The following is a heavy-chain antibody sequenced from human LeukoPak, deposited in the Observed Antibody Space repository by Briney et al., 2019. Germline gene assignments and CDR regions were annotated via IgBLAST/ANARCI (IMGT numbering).Heavy chain of an antibody. CDR1: GGSISSSSYY. V-gene: IGHV4-39*07. J-gene: IGHJ4*02. CDR3: ARGQIAVAGEYYFGY. D-gene: IGHD6-19*01. CDR2: IYYSGST. Sequence: SETLSLTCTVSGGSISSSSYYWGWIRQPPGKGLEWIGSIYYSGSTYYNPSLKSRVTISVDTSKNQFSLKLSSVTAADTAVYYCARGQIAVAGEYYFGYWGQGTLVTVSS.